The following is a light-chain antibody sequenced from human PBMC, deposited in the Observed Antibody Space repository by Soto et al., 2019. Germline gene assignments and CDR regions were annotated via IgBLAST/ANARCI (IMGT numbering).Light chain of an antibody. Sequence: EIVLTQSPGTVSLSPGERATLSCRASQSVGTRFLAWYQQKPGQAPRLLIYGASSRATGIPDRFSGSGSGTDFTLTISRLEPEDFAVYYCQQYGSSLPWTFGQGTKVEIK. J-gene: IGKJ1*01. CDR1: QSVGTRF. CDR2: GAS. CDR3: QQYGSSLPWT. V-gene: IGKV3-20*01.